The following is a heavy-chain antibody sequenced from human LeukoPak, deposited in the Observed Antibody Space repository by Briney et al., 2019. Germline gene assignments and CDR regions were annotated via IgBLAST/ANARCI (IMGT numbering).Heavy chain of an antibody. J-gene: IGHJ4*02. CDR2: ISAYNGNT. Sequence: EASVKVSCTASGYTFTSYGISWVRQAPGQGLEWMGWISAYNGNTNYAQKLQGRVTMTTDTSTSTAYMELRSLRSDDTAVYYCASGFRDFWSGYYLKWGQGTLVTVSS. D-gene: IGHD3-3*01. CDR3: ASGFRDFWSGYYLK. V-gene: IGHV1-18*01. CDR1: GYTFTSYG.